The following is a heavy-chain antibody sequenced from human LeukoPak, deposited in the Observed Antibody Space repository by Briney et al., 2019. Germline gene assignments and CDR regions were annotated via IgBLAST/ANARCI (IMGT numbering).Heavy chain of an antibody. CDR3: ARVLLAAGTVAFDI. CDR2: IYYSGST. J-gene: IGHJ3*02. CDR1: GGSISSSSYY. D-gene: IGHD6-19*01. V-gene: IGHV4-31*03. Sequence: SETLSLTCTVSGGSISSSSYYWGWIRQPPGKGLEWIGYIYYSGSTYYNPSLKSRVTISVDTSKNQFSLKLSSVTAADTAVYYCARVLLAAGTVAFDIWGQGTMVTVSS.